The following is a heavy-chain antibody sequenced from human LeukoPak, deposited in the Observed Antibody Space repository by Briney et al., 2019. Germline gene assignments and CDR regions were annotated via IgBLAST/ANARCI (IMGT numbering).Heavy chain of an antibody. CDR1: GGSISSGGYS. CDR2: IYYSGST. V-gene: IGHV4-30-4*07. CDR3: ARLSTVTTSFDY. D-gene: IGHD4-17*01. J-gene: IGHJ4*02. Sequence: SETLSLTCAVSGGSISSGGYSWSWIRQPPGKGLEWIGYIYYSGSTYYNPSLKSRVTISVDTSKNQFSLKLSSVTAADTAVYYCARLSTVTTSFDYWGQGTLVTVSS.